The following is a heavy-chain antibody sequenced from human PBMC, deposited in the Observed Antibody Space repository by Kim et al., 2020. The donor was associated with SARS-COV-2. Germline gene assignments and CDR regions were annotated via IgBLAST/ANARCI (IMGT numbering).Heavy chain of an antibody. J-gene: IGHJ6*02. D-gene: IGHD5-12*01. V-gene: IGHV4-39*01. CDR1: GGSISSKNYY. CDR2: IYYSGRS. CDR3: ARHSADIVSTRTSRHSEYHYYFFDV. Sequence: SETLSLICTVSGGSISSKNYYWGWVRQTPGKGLEWIGSIYYSGRSPYNPSLKSRVAISVDTSNNQFSLRLTSVTASDSAVYYCARHSADIVSTRTSRHSEYHYYFFDVWGQGTTVIVSS.